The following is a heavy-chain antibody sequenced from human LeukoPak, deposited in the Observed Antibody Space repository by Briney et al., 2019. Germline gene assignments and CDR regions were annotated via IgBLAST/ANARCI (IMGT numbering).Heavy chain of an antibody. V-gene: IGHV1-18*01. Sequence: ASVKVSCKASGYTFTSYGISWVRQAPGQGLEWMGWISAYSGNRNYAQKLQGRVTMTTDTSTSTAYMELRSLRSDDTAVYYCARGRSITMAGDVWGQGTTVTVSS. D-gene: IGHD3-10*01. CDR3: ARGRSITMAGDV. CDR1: GYTFTSYG. J-gene: IGHJ6*02. CDR2: ISAYSGNR.